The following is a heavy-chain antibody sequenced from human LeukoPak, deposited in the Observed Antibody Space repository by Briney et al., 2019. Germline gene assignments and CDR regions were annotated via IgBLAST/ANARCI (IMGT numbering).Heavy chain of an antibody. CDR3: AKCYDSSALMGDFDY. D-gene: IGHD3-22*01. CDR1: GFTFSSYA. V-gene: IGHV3-23*01. CDR2: VSGSGGST. Sequence: GGSLRLSRAASGFTFSSYAMSWVRQAPGKGLEWVSAVSGSGGSTYYADSVKGRFTISRDNSKNTLYLQMNSLRAEDTAVYYCAKCYDSSALMGDFDYWGQGTLVTVSS. J-gene: IGHJ4*02.